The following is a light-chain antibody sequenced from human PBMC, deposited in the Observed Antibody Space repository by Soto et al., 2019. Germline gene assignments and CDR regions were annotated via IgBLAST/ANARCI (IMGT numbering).Light chain of an antibody. CDR2: DVS. CDR3: TSYTSARIRV. V-gene: IGLV2-14*01. Sequence: QSALTQPASVSASPGQSITISCTGTSSDIGGYNSVSWYQQHPGEAPQLMIYDVSYRPSGISSRFSGSKSGNTASLTISGLQAEDEADYYCTSYTSARIRVFGGGTQLTVL. CDR1: SSDIGGYNS. J-gene: IGLJ7*01.